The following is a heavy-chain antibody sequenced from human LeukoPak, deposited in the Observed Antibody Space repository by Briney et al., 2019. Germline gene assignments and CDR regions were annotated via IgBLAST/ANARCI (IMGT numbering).Heavy chain of an antibody. CDR1: GGSISNYY. CDR3: ARQAAANSIDY. J-gene: IGHJ4*02. D-gene: IGHD2-2*01. Sequence: SETLSLTCTVSGGSISNYYWSWIRQPPGKGLEWIGYINYSGSTTYNPSLKSRVTISVDTSKNQFSLKLTSATAADTAVYYCARQAAANSIDYWGQGTVVAVSS. CDR2: INYSGST. V-gene: IGHV4-59*08.